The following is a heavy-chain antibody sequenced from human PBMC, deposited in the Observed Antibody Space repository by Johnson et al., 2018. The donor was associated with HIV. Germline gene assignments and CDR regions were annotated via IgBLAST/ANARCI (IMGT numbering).Heavy chain of an antibody. CDR3: AREPPLEMATHDAFDI. CDR1: GFTFSSYA. CDR2: ISYDGSNK. Sequence: QVQLVESGGGVVQPGRSLRLSCAASGFTFSSYAMHWVRQAPGKGLEWVAVISYDGSNKYYADSVKGRFTISRDNSKNTLYLQMNSLRAEDTAVYYCAREPPLEMATHDAFDIWGQGTMVTVSS. V-gene: IGHV3-30-3*01. D-gene: IGHD5-24*01. J-gene: IGHJ3*02.